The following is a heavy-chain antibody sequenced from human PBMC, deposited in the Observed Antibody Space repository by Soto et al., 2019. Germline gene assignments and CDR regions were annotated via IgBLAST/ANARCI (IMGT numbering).Heavy chain of an antibody. CDR1: GFTFSSYD. D-gene: IGHD3-3*01. CDR2: IGVGGDR. Sequence: GGSLRLSCVASGFTFSSYDMHWVRQVTGKSLEWVASIGVGGDRYYPDSVKGRFTISRENSKNTLYLQMNSLRAEDTAVYYCARALPKYDFGSGYQYYYYYGMDVWGQGTTVTVSS. CDR3: ARALPKYDFGSGYQYYYYYGMDV. J-gene: IGHJ6*02. V-gene: IGHV3-13*04.